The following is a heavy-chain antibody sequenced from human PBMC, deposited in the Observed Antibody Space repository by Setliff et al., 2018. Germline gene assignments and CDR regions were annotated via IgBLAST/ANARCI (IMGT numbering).Heavy chain of an antibody. V-gene: IGHV4-34*08. Sequence: SETLSLTCAAYGGTFSDYYWTWIRQPPGKGLEWIGEINHRGSTNYNPSLKSRVTISVDTSKNQFSLKVTSVTAADTAVYFCARMSGFLYMDVWGKGTTVTVSS. D-gene: IGHD3-3*01. CDR1: GGTFSDYY. J-gene: IGHJ6*03. CDR2: INHRGST. CDR3: ARMSGFLYMDV.